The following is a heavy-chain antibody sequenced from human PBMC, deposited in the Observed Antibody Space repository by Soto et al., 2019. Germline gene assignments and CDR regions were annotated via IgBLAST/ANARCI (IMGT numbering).Heavy chain of an antibody. D-gene: IGHD4-17*01. CDR2: ISYDGSNK. Sequence: GGSLRLSCAASGFTFSSYGMHWVRQAPGKGLEWVAVISYDGSNKYYADSVKGRFTISRDNSKNTLYLQMNSLRAEDTAVYYSAKDQHPVTTVANYYYYGMDVWGLGTTVTVSS. V-gene: IGHV3-30*18. CDR1: GFTFSSYG. CDR3: AKDQHPVTTVANYYYYGMDV. J-gene: IGHJ6*02.